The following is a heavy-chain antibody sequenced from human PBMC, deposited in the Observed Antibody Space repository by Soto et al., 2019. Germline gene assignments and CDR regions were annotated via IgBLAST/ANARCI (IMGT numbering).Heavy chain of an antibody. CDR3: AREAPDFWSGHSPGVGPYYYYYGMDV. D-gene: IGHD3-3*01. CDR2: IYHSGST. CDR1: GGSISSSNW. V-gene: IGHV4-4*02. J-gene: IGHJ6*02. Sequence: PSETLSLTCAVSGGSISSSNWWSWVRQPPGKGLEWIGEIYHSGSTNYNPSLKSRVTISVDKSKNQFSLKLSSVTAADTAVYYCAREAPDFWSGHSPGVGPYYYYYGMDVWGQGTTVTVSS.